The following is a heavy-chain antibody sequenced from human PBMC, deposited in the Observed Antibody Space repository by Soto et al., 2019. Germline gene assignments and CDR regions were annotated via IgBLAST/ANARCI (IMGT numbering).Heavy chain of an antibody. CDR3: ARDILSGGAYPDS. CDR1: GFTFSTYT. Sequence: GGSLRLSCAASGFTFSTYTMNWVRQSPGKGLEWISSISSGSSYIYYAGSVKGRFTISRDNAKNSLFLQMNSLRADDTAVYYCARDILSGGAYPDSWGQGTKVTVSS. J-gene: IGHJ5*01. D-gene: IGHD3-10*01. CDR2: ISSGSSYI. V-gene: IGHV3-21*01.